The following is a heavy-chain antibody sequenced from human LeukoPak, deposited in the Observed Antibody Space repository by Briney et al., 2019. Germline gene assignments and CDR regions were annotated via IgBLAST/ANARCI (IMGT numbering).Heavy chain of an antibody. Sequence: GGSLRLSCAASGFTFSSYAMSWVRQAPGKGLEWVSAISGSGDSTYYADSVKGRFTISRDNSKNTLYLQMNSLRAEDTAVYYCAKGPKIPKLFYSGSHYFDYWGQGTLVTVSS. D-gene: IGHD1-26*01. CDR3: AKGPKIPKLFYSGSHYFDY. J-gene: IGHJ4*02. CDR1: GFTFSSYA. V-gene: IGHV3-23*01. CDR2: ISGSGDST.